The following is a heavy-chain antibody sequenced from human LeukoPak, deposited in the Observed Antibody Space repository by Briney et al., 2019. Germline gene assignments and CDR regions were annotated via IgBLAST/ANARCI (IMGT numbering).Heavy chain of an antibody. D-gene: IGHD2-15*01. Sequence: GGSLRLSCTVSGFTFDDYAMHWARYTPGKGLEWVAGITRNRDNIGYGDSVKGRFTISRDNVKNVLYLQMNSLRPEDTALYYCAKFSVVVIAAIATTFDYWGQGALVTVSS. V-gene: IGHV3-9*01. J-gene: IGHJ4*02. CDR2: ITRNRDNI. CDR1: GFTFDDYA. CDR3: AKFSVVVIAAIATTFDY.